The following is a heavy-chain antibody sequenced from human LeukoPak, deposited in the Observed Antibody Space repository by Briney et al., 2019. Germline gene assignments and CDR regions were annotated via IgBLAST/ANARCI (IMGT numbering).Heavy chain of an antibody. V-gene: IGHV4-59*01. CDR1: GGSISSYY. CDR2: IYYSGST. Sequence: PSETLSLTCTVSGGSISSYYWSWIRQPPGKGLEWIGYIYYSGSTNYNPSLKSRVTISVDTSKNQFSLKLSSVTAADTAVYYCARADPYCSGGSCSLVYWGQGTLVTVSS. J-gene: IGHJ4*02. CDR3: ARADPYCSGGSCSLVY. D-gene: IGHD2-15*01.